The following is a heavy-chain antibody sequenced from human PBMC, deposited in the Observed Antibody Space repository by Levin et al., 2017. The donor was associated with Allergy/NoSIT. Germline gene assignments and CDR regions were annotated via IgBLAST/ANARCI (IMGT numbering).Heavy chain of an antibody. CDR1: GFTFSSHF. J-gene: IGHJ4*02. CDR3: AKSIGRSAADPY. CDR2: ISAGGVST. Sequence: GGSLRLSCAASGFTFSSHFMSWVRQAPGTGLEWVSTISAGGVSTYYADSVKGRFTISRDNSKNTLYLQLNSLRAEDTAVYYCAKSIGRSAADPYWGQGTLVTVSS. V-gene: IGHV3-23*01. D-gene: IGHD6-19*01.